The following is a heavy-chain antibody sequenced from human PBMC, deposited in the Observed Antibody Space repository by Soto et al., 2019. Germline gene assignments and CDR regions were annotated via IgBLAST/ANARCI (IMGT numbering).Heavy chain of an antibody. CDR1: GFNFSNHW. Sequence: GGSLSLSSAASGFNFSNHWMHWVRQRPAEGLVWVSRITSDGKSKAYAESVKGRFAISRDNAKNTLYLQMNGLTAEDTAVYYCARESGDWPLNWFDPWGQGTLVTVSS. J-gene: IGHJ5*02. D-gene: IGHD2-21*02. CDR3: ARESGDWPLNWFDP. V-gene: IGHV3-74*01. CDR2: ITSDGKSK.